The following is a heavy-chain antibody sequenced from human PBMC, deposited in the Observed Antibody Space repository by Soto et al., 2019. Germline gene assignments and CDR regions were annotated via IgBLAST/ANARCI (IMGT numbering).Heavy chain of an antibody. CDR3: AHRVLRTVFGLVTTTAIYFDF. V-gene: IGHV2-5*02. D-gene: IGHD3-3*01. J-gene: IGHJ4*02. CDR1: RFSLTTSGVG. CDR2: IYWDDDK. Sequence: QITLNESGPAQVKPRQTLTLTCTFSRFSLTTSGVGVGWIRPSPGRAPEWLALIYWDDDKRYSPSLKSRLTITKDASKNQVVLTMADLDPADTATYYCAHRVLRTVFGLVTTTAIYFDFWGQGTPVAVSS.